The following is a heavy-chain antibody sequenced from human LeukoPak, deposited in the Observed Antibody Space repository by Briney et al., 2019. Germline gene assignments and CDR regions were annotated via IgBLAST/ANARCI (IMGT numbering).Heavy chain of an antibody. CDR2: ISGSGGST. V-gene: IGHV3-23*01. CDR1: GFTFSSYA. Sequence: GGSLRLSCAASGFTFSSYAMSWVRQAPGKGLEWVSAISGSGGSTYYAASVKGRFTISRDNSKNTLYLQMNSLRAEDTAVYYCAKDLWGANDFWSGYYFDYWGQGTLVTVSS. CDR3: AKDLWGANDFWSGYYFDY. D-gene: IGHD3-3*01. J-gene: IGHJ4*02.